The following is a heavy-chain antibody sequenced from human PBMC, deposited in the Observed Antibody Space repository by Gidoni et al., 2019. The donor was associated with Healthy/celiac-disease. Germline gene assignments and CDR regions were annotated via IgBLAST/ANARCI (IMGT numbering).Heavy chain of an antibody. V-gene: IGHV4-31*03. CDR1: GGPISSVGYY. Sequence: QVQLQESGPGLVKPSQTLSLPCTVSGGPISSVGYYWSWIRQHPGKGLEWIGYIYYSGSTYYNPSLKSRVTISVDTSKNQFSLKLSSVTAADTAVYYCARDGGYYDFDYWGQGTLVTVSS. D-gene: IGHD1-26*01. CDR3: ARDGGYYDFDY. CDR2: IYYSGST. J-gene: IGHJ4*02.